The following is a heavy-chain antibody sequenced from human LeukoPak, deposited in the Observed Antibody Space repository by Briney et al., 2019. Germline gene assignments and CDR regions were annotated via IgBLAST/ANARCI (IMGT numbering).Heavy chain of an antibody. Sequence: SETLSLTCTVSGGSISRYYWSWIRQPPGKGLEWIGYIYYSGSTNYNPSLKSRVTISVDTSKNQFSLKLSSVTAADTAVYYCASCSGGSCYSGFDYWGQGTLVTVSS. CDR1: GGSISRYY. J-gene: IGHJ4*02. CDR2: IYYSGST. CDR3: ASCSGGSCYSGFDY. D-gene: IGHD2-15*01. V-gene: IGHV4-59*08.